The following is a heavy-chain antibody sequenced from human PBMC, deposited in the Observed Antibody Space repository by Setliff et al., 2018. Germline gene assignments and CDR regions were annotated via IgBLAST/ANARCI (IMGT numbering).Heavy chain of an antibody. D-gene: IGHD6-19*01. J-gene: IGHJ3*02. CDR2: VSTYNGDT. CDR1: GYSFTSFS. V-gene: IGHV1-18*01. CDR3: ARRPIALAGYRKGAFDI. Sequence: SCKASGYSFTSFSITWVRQAPGQGLEWLGWVSTYNGDTKSAQKFRGRVTMTTDISTSTVYMELRTLRSDDTAVYYCARRPIALAGYRKGAFDIWGQGTMVTVSS.